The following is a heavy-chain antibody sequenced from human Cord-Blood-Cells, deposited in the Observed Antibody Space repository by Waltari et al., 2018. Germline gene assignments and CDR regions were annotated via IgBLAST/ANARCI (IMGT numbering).Heavy chain of an antibody. CDR2: FDPEDGET. J-gene: IGHJ6*02. Sequence: LQLVQSGAEVQHAGASVQVSCKASGYTITALSIHWVRQAPGIGLEWMGGFDPEDGETIYEQKFQGRVTMAEDTSTDTADMELSSLRSEDTAVYYCATSPPLTLHQNYGMDVWGQGTTVTVSS. D-gene: IGHD3-9*01. V-gene: IGHV1-24*01. CDR3: ATSPPLTLHQNYGMDV. CDR1: GYTITALS.